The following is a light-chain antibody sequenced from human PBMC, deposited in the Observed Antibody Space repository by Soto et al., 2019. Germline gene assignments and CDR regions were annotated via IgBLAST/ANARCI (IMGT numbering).Light chain of an antibody. V-gene: IGLV2-8*01. Sequence: QSVLTQPPSASGSPGQSVTISCTGTKNDIGVYDFVSWYQHHPGKAPRLIIYEVVQRPSGVPDRFSGSKSGSTASLTISGLQAEDEADYYCCSYAGSYSYAFATGTKVTVL. J-gene: IGLJ1*01. CDR2: EVV. CDR3: CSYAGSYSYA. CDR1: KNDIGVYDF.